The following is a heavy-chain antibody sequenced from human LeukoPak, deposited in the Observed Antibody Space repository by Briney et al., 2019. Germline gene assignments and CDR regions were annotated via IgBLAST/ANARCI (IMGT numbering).Heavy chain of an antibody. Sequence: SQTLSLTCTVSGGSISSGGYYWSWIRQHPGKGLEWIGYIYYSGSTYYNPSLKSRVTISVDTSKNQFSLKLSSVTAAATAGYYCAGGYCSSTSCYSFDYWGQGTLVTVPS. CDR3: AGGYCSSTSCYSFDY. CDR2: IYYSGST. D-gene: IGHD2-2*02. CDR1: GGSISSGGYY. J-gene: IGHJ4*02. V-gene: IGHV4-31*03.